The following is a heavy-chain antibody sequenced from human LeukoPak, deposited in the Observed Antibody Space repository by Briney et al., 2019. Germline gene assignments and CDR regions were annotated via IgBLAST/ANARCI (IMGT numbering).Heavy chain of an antibody. V-gene: IGHV4-4*02. Sequence: KPSGTLSLTCAVSGGSISSSNWWSWVRQPPGKGLEWIGEIYHSGSTNYNPSLKSRVTISVDKSKNQFSLKLSSVTAADTAVYYCATRDPYCGGDCYSDHYFDYWGQGTLVTVSS. J-gene: IGHJ4*02. CDR1: GGSISSSNW. CDR3: ATRDPYCGGDCYSDHYFDY. D-gene: IGHD2-21*02. CDR2: IYHSGST.